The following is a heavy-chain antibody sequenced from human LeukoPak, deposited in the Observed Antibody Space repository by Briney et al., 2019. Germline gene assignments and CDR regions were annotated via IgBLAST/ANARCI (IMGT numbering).Heavy chain of an antibody. J-gene: IGHJ4*02. CDR2: INDVSGDI. V-gene: IGHV3-21*05. D-gene: IGHD2-2*01. CDR3: ARDTYQPGRIDC. CDR1: EFTFSLYD. Sequence: PGGSLRLSCAASEFTFSLYDMNWVREAPGKGLEWVSYINDVSGDIHYADSVKGRFTISRDNAKNTLYLQMNSLRAEDTAVYYCARDTYQPGRIDCWGQGTLVIVSS.